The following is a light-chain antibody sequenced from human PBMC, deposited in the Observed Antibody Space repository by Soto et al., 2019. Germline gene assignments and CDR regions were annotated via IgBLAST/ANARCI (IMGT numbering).Light chain of an antibody. J-gene: IGKJ5*01. CDR2: DAS. V-gene: IGKV3-11*01. CDR3: QLRGNSPPT. CDR1: QRVASN. Sequence: SSKIRATPCRGASQRVASNLAWYQQKPGQAPRLLIYDASSRATGIPGRLSGRGAPTDCSMTITAQVPEDFAGYYIQLRGNSPPTLGMGTRLEIK.